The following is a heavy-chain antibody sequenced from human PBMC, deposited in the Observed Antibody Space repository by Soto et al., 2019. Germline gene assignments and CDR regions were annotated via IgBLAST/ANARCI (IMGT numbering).Heavy chain of an antibody. D-gene: IGHD3-16*02. CDR2: IYYSGST. J-gene: IGHJ4*02. CDR1: GGSISSSSYY. V-gene: IGHV4-39*01. Sequence: ETLSLTCTVSGGSISSSSYYWGWIRQPPGKGLEWIGNIYYSGSTYYNPSLKSRVTISVDTSKNQFSLKLSSVTAADTAVYYCARSIMITFGGVIAFDYWGQGTLVTVSS. CDR3: ARSIMITFGGVIAFDY.